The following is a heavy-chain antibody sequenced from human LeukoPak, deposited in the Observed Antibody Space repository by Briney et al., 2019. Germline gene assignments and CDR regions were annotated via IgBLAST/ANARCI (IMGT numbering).Heavy chain of an antibody. CDR1: GGSFSGYY. Sequence: SETLSLTCAVYGGSFSGYYWSWIRQPPGKGLEWIGEINHGGSTNSNPSLKSQVTISVDTSKNQFSLKLSSVTAADTAVYYCASPIHWADSSGYYGGFDYWGQGTLVTVSS. J-gene: IGHJ4*02. CDR2: INHGGST. CDR3: ASPIHWADSSGYYGGFDY. V-gene: IGHV4-34*01. D-gene: IGHD3-22*01.